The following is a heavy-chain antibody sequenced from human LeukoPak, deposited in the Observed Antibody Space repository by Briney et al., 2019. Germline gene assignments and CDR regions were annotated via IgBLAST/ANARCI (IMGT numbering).Heavy chain of an antibody. V-gene: IGHV3-23*01. J-gene: IGHJ4*02. Sequence: GGSLRLSCAASAFAFSSYAMSWVRQAPGKELDWVSTITPTGGNTFHADSVRGRFSISRDNSKNTLYLQMNSLRADDTALYYCTKSLSGYYSNFDYWGQGTLVTVSS. D-gene: IGHD3-22*01. CDR1: AFAFSSYA. CDR3: TKSLSGYYSNFDY. CDR2: ITPTGGNT.